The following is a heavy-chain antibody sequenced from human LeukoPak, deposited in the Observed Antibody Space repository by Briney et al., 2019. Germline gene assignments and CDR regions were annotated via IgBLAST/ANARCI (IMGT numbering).Heavy chain of an antibody. CDR3: ARRKNGYYYYYYYMDV. CDR1: GGSFSGYY. CDR2: INHSGST. J-gene: IGHJ6*03. V-gene: IGHV4-34*01. Sequence: SETLSLTCAVYGGSFSGYYWSWIRQPPGKGLEWIGEINHSGSTNYNPSLKSRVTISVDTSKNQFSLKLSSVTAADTAVYYCARRKNGYYYYYYYMDVWGKGTTVTVSS. D-gene: IGHD5-24*01.